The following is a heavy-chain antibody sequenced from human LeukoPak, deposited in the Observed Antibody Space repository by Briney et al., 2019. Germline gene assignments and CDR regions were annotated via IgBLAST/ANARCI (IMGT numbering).Heavy chain of an antibody. D-gene: IGHD6-19*01. J-gene: IGHJ5*02. CDR1: GYTFTSYG. Sequence: EASVKVSCKASGYTFTSYGISWVRQAPGQGLEWMGWISAYNGNTNYAQKLQGRVTMTTDTSTSTAYMELRSLRSDDTAVYYCARVRVSSGWSHGNWFDPWGQGTLVTVSS. CDR3: ARVRVSSGWSHGNWFDP. V-gene: IGHV1-18*01. CDR2: ISAYNGNT.